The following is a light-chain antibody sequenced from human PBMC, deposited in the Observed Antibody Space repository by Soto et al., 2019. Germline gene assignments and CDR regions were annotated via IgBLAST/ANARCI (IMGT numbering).Light chain of an antibody. V-gene: IGKV3-15*01. CDR2: GAS. Sequence: EIVMTQSPATPSVSPGERATLSCRASQSISSNVAWYQQKPGQAPRLLIYGASTRATGIPARFSGSGSGTEFTLTISSLQSEDFAVYYCQQYGSSPLTFGGGTKVDIK. J-gene: IGKJ4*01. CDR1: QSISSN. CDR3: QQYGSSPLT.